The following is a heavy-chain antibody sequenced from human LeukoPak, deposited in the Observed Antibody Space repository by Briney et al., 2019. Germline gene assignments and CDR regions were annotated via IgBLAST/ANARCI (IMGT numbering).Heavy chain of an antibody. Sequence: GGSLRLSCAASGFTFSAYALHWVRQAPGKGLEWVAVISYDGSNKYYADSVKGRFTISRDNSKNTLYLQMSSLRAEDTAVYYCAGMDYYGSGSYYNGGYWGQGTLVTVSS. CDR1: GFTFSAYA. J-gene: IGHJ4*02. CDR3: AGMDYYGSGSYYNGGY. V-gene: IGHV3-30-3*01. D-gene: IGHD3-10*01. CDR2: ISYDGSNK.